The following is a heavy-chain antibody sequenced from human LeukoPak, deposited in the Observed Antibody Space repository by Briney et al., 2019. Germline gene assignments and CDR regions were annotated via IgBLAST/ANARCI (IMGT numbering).Heavy chain of an antibody. CDR2: ICYSGSP. CDR1: GDSISSYC. D-gene: IGHD4-17*01. CDR3: ARNAYGAQTPSDV. Sequence: PSDTLSLPCTVWGDSISSYCWSWIPQPPEKALEWIGSICYSGSPNYHPSLKSRVTISLDTSKNQFSLNLNSVTAADTAVFFCARNAYGAQTPSDVWGQGTTVTVSS. V-gene: IGHV4-59*07. J-gene: IGHJ6*02.